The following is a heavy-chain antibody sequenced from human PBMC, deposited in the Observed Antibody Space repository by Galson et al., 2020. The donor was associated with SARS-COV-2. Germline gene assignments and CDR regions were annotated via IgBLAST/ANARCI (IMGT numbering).Heavy chain of an antibody. J-gene: IGHJ4*02. CDR3: AKLPGDSDY. CDR1: GDSISNDY. CDR2: IYNIGSS. Sequence: ETSETLSLTCTVSGDSISNDYWSWIRQPPGKGLEWIGYIYNIGSSNYNPSLKGRVTISVDTSKNQFSLKLASVTAADTAVYYWAKLPGDSDYWGQGTLVTVSS. V-gene: IGHV4-4*09.